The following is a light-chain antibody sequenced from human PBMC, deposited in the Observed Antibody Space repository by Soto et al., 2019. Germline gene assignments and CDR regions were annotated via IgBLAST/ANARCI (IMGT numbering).Light chain of an antibody. V-gene: IGKV3-11*01. J-gene: IGKJ5*01. CDR3: QQRSNWPPIT. CDR2: DAS. Sequence: EIVLTQSPATLSLSPWERATLSCRASQSVSSYLAWYQQKPGQAPRLLIYDASNRATGIPARFSGSGSGTDFTLTISSLEPEDFAVYYRQQRSNWPPITFGQGTRLEI. CDR1: QSVSSY.